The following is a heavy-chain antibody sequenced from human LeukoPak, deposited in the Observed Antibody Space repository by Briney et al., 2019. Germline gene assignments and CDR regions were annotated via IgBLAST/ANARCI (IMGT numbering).Heavy chain of an antibody. Sequence: ASVKVSCKASGYTFTSYGISWVRQAPGQGLEWMGWISAYNGNTNYAQKLQCRVTMTTDTSTSTAYMELRSLRSDDTAVYYCASGLVPAATAGYPLQLQSWGQGTLVTVSS. V-gene: IGHV1-18*01. CDR2: ISAYNGNT. J-gene: IGHJ5*02. D-gene: IGHD2-2*01. CDR3: ASGLVPAATAGYPLQLQS. CDR1: GYTFTSYG.